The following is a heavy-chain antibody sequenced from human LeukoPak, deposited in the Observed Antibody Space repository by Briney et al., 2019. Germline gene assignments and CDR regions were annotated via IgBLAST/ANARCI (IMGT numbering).Heavy chain of an antibody. V-gene: IGHV4-34*01. CDR2: INHSGST. CDR1: GGSFSGYY. D-gene: IGHD7-27*01. J-gene: IGHJ6*02. CDR3: ARGGWGGAEDNYYYYGMDV. Sequence: SETLSLTCAVYGGSFSGYYWSWIRQPPGKGLEWIGEINHSGSTNYNPSLKSRVTISVDTSKKQFSLKLSSVTAADSAVYYCARGGWGGAEDNYYYYGMDVWGQGTTVTVSS.